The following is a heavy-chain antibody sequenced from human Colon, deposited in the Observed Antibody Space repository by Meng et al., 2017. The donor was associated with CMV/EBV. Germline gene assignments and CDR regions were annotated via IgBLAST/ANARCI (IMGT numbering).Heavy chain of an antibody. Sequence: GESLKISCAASGFTFSDYYMSWIRQAPGKGLEWVSYISSSGSTIYYADSVKGRFTISRDNAKNSLYLQMNSLRAEDTAVYYCARVGGDGDNLRLYYFDYWGQGTLVTVSS. D-gene: IGHD5-24*01. CDR2: ISSSGSTI. CDR1: GFTFSDYY. J-gene: IGHJ4*02. CDR3: ARVGGDGDNLRLYYFDY. V-gene: IGHV3-11*01.